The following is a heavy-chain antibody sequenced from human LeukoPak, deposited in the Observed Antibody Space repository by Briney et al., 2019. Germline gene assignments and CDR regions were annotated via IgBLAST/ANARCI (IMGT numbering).Heavy chain of an antibody. J-gene: IGHJ5*02. Sequence: SETLSLTCTVSGGSISSGGYYWSWIRQHPGKGLEWIGYIYYSGSTYYNPSLKSRVTISVDTSKNQFSLKLSSVTAADTAVYYCAREVADYDSSGHYSSGDWFDPWGQGTLVTVSS. D-gene: IGHD3-22*01. CDR3: AREVADYDSSGHYSSGDWFDP. CDR2: IYYSGST. V-gene: IGHV4-31*03. CDR1: GGSISSGGYY.